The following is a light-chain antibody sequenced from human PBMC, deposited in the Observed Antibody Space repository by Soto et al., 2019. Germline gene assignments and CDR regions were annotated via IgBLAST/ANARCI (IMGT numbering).Light chain of an antibody. CDR3: QQYGSSLYT. J-gene: IGKJ2*01. Sequence: EIVLTQSPDTLSLSPGERATLSCRASLSVTSNYLAWYQQIPGQAPRLLIYDASRRATGIPDRFSGSGSGTDFTLTISRLEPEDFAVYYCQQYGSSLYTFGQGTKLEI. CDR2: DAS. V-gene: IGKV3-20*01. CDR1: LSVTSNY.